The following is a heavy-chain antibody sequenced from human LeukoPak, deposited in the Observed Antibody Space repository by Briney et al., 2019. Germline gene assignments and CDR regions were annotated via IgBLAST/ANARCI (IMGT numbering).Heavy chain of an antibody. J-gene: IGHJ4*02. V-gene: IGHV4-39*01. D-gene: IGHD2-2*02. CDR3: ARREGGYTDY. CDR1: GGSISSSSYY. CDR2: IYYSGST. Sequence: SETLSLTCTVSGGSISSSSYYWGWIRQPPGKGLEWIGSIYYSGSTYYNPSLKSRVTISVDTSKNQFSLKLSSVTAADTAVYYCARREGGYTDYWGQGTLVTVSS.